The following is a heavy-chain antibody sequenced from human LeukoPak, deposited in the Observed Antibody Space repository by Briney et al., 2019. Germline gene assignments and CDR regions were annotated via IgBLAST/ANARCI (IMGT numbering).Heavy chain of an antibody. CDR2: VSTSNGDT. Sequence: ASVKVSCKTSGYDFNRYTITWVRQAPGQGLEWMGWVSTSNGDTSYADKFQGRVTMTTETVTKTAYMELRRLRSGDTAMYFCARVSDTSMVTPGFDSWGQGTLVTVSS. CDR1: GYDFNRYT. V-gene: IGHV1-18*01. CDR3: ARVSDTSMVTPGFDS. J-gene: IGHJ4*02. D-gene: IGHD5-18*01.